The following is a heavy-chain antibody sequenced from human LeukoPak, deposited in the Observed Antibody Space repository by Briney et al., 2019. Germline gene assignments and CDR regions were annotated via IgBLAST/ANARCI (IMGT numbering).Heavy chain of an antibody. V-gene: IGHV3-21*01. J-gene: IGHJ6*02. CDR1: GFTFSDYW. CDR2: ISSSSSYI. CDR3: ARDSRRGMDV. Sequence: GGSLRLSCTASGFTFSDYWMTWVRQAPGKGPEWVSSISSSSSYIYYADSVKGRFTISRDNAKNSLYLQMNSLRAEDTAVYYCARDSRRGMDVWGQGTTVTVSS.